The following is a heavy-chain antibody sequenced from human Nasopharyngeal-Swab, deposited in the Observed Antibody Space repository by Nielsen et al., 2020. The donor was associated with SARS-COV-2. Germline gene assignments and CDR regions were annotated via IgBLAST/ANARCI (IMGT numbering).Heavy chain of an antibody. CDR3: ARVLKVGATIGFDY. Sequence: GGSLRLSCAASGFTFSDYYMSWIRQAPGKGLEWVSSISSSSSYIYYADSVKGRFTISRDNAKNSLYLQMNSLRAEDTAVYYCARVLKVGATIGFDYWGQGTLVTVSS. D-gene: IGHD1-26*01. CDR2: ISSSSSYI. V-gene: IGHV3-11*06. CDR1: GFTFSDYY. J-gene: IGHJ4*02.